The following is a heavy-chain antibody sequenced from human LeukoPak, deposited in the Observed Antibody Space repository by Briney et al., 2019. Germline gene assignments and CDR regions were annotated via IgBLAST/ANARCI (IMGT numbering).Heavy chain of an antibody. D-gene: IGHD5-12*01. Sequence: PGGSLRLSCAGSGFIFSRLAMTWVRQAPGKGLEWVPSISGSGGSTYYADSVKGRFTISRDNSKNTLYLQMHSLRAEDPAEYYCAKDNPFSGYDGRDYWGQGTLVAVSS. CDR3: AKDNPFSGYDGRDY. CDR1: GFIFSRLA. CDR2: ISGSGGST. V-gene: IGHV3-23*01. J-gene: IGHJ4*02.